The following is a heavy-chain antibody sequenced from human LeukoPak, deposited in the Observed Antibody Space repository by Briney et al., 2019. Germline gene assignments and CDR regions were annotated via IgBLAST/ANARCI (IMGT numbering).Heavy chain of an antibody. J-gene: IGHJ5*02. CDR3: ARSGSYPVGFDP. CDR2: IYYSGST. Sequence: SQTLSPTCTVSGGSISSGDYYWSWIRQPPGKGLEWIGYIYYSGSTYYNPSLKSRVTISVDTSKNQFSLKLSSVTAADTAVYYCARSGSYPVGFDPWGQGTLVTVSS. D-gene: IGHD1-26*01. V-gene: IGHV4-30-4*01. CDR1: GGSISSGDYY.